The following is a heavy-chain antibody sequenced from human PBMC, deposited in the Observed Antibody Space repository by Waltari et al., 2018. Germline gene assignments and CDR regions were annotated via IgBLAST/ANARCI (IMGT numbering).Heavy chain of an antibody. V-gene: IGHV1-69*12. CDR1: GGIFTSLA. D-gene: IGHD2-2*01. CDR3: ARAFTPSTTFYMDV. CDR2: IVAQFNAA. J-gene: IGHJ6*03. Sequence: QAHLVQSATEAKKPGSSVKVSCKASGGIFTSLAISWVRQAPGQGLEWMAGIVAQFNAAAYRHRFQDRVTMSADESTSTSYMELTGLTSEDTAVYYCARAFTPSTTFYMDVWGKGTTVTVSS.